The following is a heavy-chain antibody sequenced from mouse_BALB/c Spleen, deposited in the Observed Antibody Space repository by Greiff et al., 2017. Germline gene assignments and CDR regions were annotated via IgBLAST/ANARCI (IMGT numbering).Heavy chain of an antibody. CDR2: ISYDGSN. Sequence: VQLKESGPGLVKPSQSLSLTCSVTGYSITSGYYWNWIRQFPGNKLEWMGYISYDGSNNYNPSLKNRISITRDTSKNQFFLKLNSVTTEDTATYYCAREAYDYDDWFAYWGQGTLVTVSA. V-gene: IGHV3-6*02. CDR3: AREAYDYDDWFAY. J-gene: IGHJ3*01. CDR1: GYSITSGYY. D-gene: IGHD2-4*01.